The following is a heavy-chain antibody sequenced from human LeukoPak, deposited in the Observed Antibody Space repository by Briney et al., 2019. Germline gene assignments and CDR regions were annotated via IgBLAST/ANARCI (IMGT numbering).Heavy chain of an antibody. D-gene: IGHD5-18*01. CDR3: AKSHVDTAMVTGDY. CDR2: IYYSGST. V-gene: IGHV4-61*01. Sequence: SETLSLTCTVSGGSVSSGSYYWSWIRQPPGTGLEWIGYIYYSGSTNYNPSLKSRVTISVDTSKNQFSLKLSSVTAADTAVYYCAKSHVDTAMVTGDYWGQGTLVTVSS. J-gene: IGHJ4*02. CDR1: GGSVSSGSYY.